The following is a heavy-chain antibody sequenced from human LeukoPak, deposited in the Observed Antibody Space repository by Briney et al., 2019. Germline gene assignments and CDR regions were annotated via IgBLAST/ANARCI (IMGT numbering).Heavy chain of an antibody. CDR1: GYTFTSYG. CDR2: ISAYNGNT. CDR3: ARGLLAGDSGSYYKL. D-gene: IGHD3-10*01. J-gene: IGHJ6*02. V-gene: IGHV1-18*01. Sequence: GASVKVSCKASGYTFTSYGISWVRQAPGQGLAWMGWISAYNGNTNYAQKLQGRVTMTTDTSTSTAYMELRSLRSDDTAVYYCARGLLAGDSGSYYKLWGQGTTVTVSS.